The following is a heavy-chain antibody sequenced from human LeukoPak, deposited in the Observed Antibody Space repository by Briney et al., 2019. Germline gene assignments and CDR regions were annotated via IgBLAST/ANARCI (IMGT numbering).Heavy chain of an antibody. CDR2: ISGSGGST. CDR1: GFTFSSYG. V-gene: IGHV3-23*01. D-gene: IGHD6-13*01. CDR3: ARLKAAAGSNFDY. Sequence: GGSLRLSCAASGFTFSSYGMSWVRQAPGKGLEWVSAISGSGGSTYYADSVKGRFTISRDTAKNSLYLQMNSLGAEDTALYYCARLKAAAGSNFDYWGQGILVTVSS. J-gene: IGHJ4*02.